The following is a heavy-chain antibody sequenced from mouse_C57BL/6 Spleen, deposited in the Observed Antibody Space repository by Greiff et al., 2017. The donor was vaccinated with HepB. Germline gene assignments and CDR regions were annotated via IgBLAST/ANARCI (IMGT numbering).Heavy chain of an antibody. CDR2: INPYNGGT. CDR1: GYTFTDYY. Sequence: EVQLQQSGPVLVKPGASVKMSCKASGYTFTDYYMNWVKQSHGKSLEWIGVINPYNGGTSYNQKFKGKATLTVDKSSSTAYMELNSLTSEDSAVYYCARTDHYYGSSYGYFDYWGQGTTLTVSS. V-gene: IGHV1-19*01. CDR3: ARTDHYYGSSYGYFDY. J-gene: IGHJ2*01. D-gene: IGHD1-1*01.